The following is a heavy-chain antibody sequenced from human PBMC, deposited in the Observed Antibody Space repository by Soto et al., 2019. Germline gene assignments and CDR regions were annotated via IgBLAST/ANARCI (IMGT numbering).Heavy chain of an antibody. D-gene: IGHD3-22*01. CDR1: GFTVSSNY. Sequence: PGGSLRLSCAAPGFTVSSNYMSWVRQAPGKGLEWVSVIYSGGSTYYADSVKGRFTISRDNSKNTLYLQMNSLRAEDTAVYYCARDQNDYYDSSGYHDRAWLGGYFDLWGRGTLVTVSS. CDR3: ARDQNDYYDSSGYHDRAWLGGYFDL. CDR2: IYSGGST. J-gene: IGHJ2*01. V-gene: IGHV3-53*01.